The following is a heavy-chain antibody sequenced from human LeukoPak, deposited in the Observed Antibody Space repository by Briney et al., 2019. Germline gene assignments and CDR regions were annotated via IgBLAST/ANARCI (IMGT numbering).Heavy chain of an antibody. CDR1: GGSISSSSYY. CDR3: ARAGVSSSWGRNYYFDY. D-gene: IGHD6-13*01. CDR2: IYYSGST. J-gene: IGHJ4*02. Sequence: SETLSLTCTVSGGSISSSSYYWGWIRQPPGKGLEWIGSIYYSGSTYYNPSLKSRVTISVDTSKNQSSLKLSSVTAADTAVYYCARAGVSSSWGRNYYFDYWGQGTLVTVSS. V-gene: IGHV4-39*07.